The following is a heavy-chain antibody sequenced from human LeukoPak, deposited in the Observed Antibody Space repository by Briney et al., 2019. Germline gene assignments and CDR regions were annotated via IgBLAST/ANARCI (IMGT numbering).Heavy chain of an antibody. CDR3: ARDLGYGEFDY. V-gene: IGHV4-34*01. J-gene: IGHJ4*02. Sequence: SETLSLTCTVSGGSIRSYYWSWIRQPPGKGLEWIGEINHSGSTNYNPSLKSRVTISVDTSKNQFSLKLSSVTAADTAVYYCARDLGYGEFDYWGQGTLVTVSS. CDR1: GGSIRSYY. D-gene: IGHD4-17*01. CDR2: INHSGST.